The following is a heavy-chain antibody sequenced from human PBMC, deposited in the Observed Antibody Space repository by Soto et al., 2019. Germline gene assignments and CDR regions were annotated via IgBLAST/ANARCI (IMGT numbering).Heavy chain of an antibody. D-gene: IGHD6-13*01. CDR2: IYYSGST. V-gene: IGHV4-30-4*01. Sequence: QVQLQESGPGLVKPSQTLSLTCTVSGGSISSGDYYWSWIRQPPGKGLEWIGYIYYSGSTYYNPSLQSRVTVTVXXSRNQFSLKLSSVTAADTAVYYCARERPDGSRLDPWGQGTLVTVSS. CDR3: ARERPDGSRLDP. J-gene: IGHJ5*02. CDR1: GGSISSGDYY.